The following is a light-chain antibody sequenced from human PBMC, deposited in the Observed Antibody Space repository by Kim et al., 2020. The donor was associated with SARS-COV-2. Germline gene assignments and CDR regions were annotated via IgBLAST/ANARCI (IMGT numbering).Light chain of an antibody. CDR1: ESGSSSY. CDR3: QQYSDSSPLT. V-gene: IGKV3-20*01. Sequence: PGEGATLSFRASESGSSSYLAGYQLKPGQAPRLLIYGASSRATGVPDRFSASGAGTDFTLSISRLEPEDFAVYSCQQYSDSSPLTFGGGTKVDIK. CDR2: GAS. J-gene: IGKJ4*01.